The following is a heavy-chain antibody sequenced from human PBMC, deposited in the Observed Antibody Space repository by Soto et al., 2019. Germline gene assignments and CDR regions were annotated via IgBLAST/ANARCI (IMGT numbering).Heavy chain of an antibody. J-gene: IGHJ6*02. CDR1: GDSISSGNKY. Sequence: KPSETLSLTCTVSGDSISSGNKYWSWIRQPPGKGLEWIRYIFSSGTTYYNPSLKSRLTMSLDTSQNQFSLKLNSLTDADTAVYYCARVPSPFDYYYAMDVWGQGTTVTVSS. V-gene: IGHV4-30-4*01. CDR3: ARVPSPFDYYYAMDV. CDR2: IFSSGTT. D-gene: IGHD3-16*01.